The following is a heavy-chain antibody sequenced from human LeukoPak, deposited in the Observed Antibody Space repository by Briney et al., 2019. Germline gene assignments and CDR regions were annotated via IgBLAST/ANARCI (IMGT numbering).Heavy chain of an antibody. CDR3: ARVLYDYVWGMQAFDI. CDR1: GGSISSGGYS. J-gene: IGHJ3*02. D-gene: IGHD3-16*01. CDR2: IYYSGST. V-gene: IGHV4-31*03. Sequence: SQTLSLTCTVSGGSISSGGYSWSWIRQHPGKGLEWIGYIYYSGSTYYNPSLKSRVTISVDTSKNQFSLKLSSVTAADTAVYYCARVLYDYVWGMQAFDIWGQGTMVTVSS.